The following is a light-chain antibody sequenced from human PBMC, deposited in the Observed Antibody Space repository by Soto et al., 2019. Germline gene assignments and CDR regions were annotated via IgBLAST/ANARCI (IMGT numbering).Light chain of an antibody. CDR1: QSISSY. CDR3: HQSYSTQWT. J-gene: IGKJ1*01. V-gene: IGKV1-39*01. Sequence: DIQMTQSPSSLSASVGDRITITCRASQSISSYLNWYQQKPGKAPKLLIYAASSLQSGVPSRFSGSGSGTDFTLTISSLLPEDFATYYCHQSYSTQWTFGQGTKVDIK. CDR2: AAS.